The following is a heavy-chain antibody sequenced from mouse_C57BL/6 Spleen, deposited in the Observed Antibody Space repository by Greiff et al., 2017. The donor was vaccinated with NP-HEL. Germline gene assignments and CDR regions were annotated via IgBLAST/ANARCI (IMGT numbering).Heavy chain of an antibody. Sequence: EVQVVESGGGLVQPGGSLKLSCAASGFTFSDYGMAWVRQAPRKGPEWVAFISNLAYSIYYADTVTGRFTISRENAKNNLYLEMSSLRSEDTAMYYCARQGRGDAMDYWGQGTSVTVSS. CDR2: ISNLAYSI. CDR3: ARQGRGDAMDY. CDR1: GFTFSDYG. J-gene: IGHJ4*01. V-gene: IGHV5-15*01.